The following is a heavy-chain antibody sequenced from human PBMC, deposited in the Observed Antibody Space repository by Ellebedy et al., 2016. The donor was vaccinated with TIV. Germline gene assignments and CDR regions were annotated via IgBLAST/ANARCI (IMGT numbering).Heavy chain of an antibody. CDR3: AREIMVRGLIMYFDY. J-gene: IGHJ4*02. CDR2: LYYSGSA. V-gene: IGHV4-39*07. CDR1: GASISTFSDF. Sequence: MPSETLSLTCTVSGASISTFSDFWGWIRQPPGKGLEWIGSLYYSGSAYYNPSLKSRVTISVDRSKNQFSLKLGSVTAADTAVYYCAREIMVRGLIMYFDYWGQGALVTVSS. D-gene: IGHD3-10*01.